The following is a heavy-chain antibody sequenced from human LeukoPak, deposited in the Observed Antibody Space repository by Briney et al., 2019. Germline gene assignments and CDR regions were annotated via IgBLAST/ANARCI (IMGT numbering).Heavy chain of an antibody. CDR3: AKMVWLTTQCFDY. CDR1: GFTFSSYG. V-gene: IGHV3-23*01. Sequence: GGSLRLSCAASGFTFSSYGMSWVRQAPGKGLEWVSAISGSGGSTYYADSVKGRFTISRDNSKNTLYLQMNSLRAEDTAVYYCAKMVWLTTQCFDYWGQGTLVTVSS. J-gene: IGHJ4*02. CDR2: ISGSGGST. D-gene: IGHD2-8*01.